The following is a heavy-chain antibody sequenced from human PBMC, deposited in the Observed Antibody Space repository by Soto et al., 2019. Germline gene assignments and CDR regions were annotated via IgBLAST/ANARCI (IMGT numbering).Heavy chain of an antibody. CDR2: ISYNGNNK. J-gene: IGHJ3*02. Sequence: PGGSLRLSCAASAFTFRSYAMSWVRQAPGKGLEWVAVISYNGNNKYYADSVKGRLTISRDNSKNTLYLQMNSLRAEDTAVYYCAKDLGYCSGGSCYSSAFDIWGQGTMVTVSS. V-gene: IGHV3-30*18. D-gene: IGHD2-15*01. CDR1: AFTFRSYA. CDR3: AKDLGYCSGGSCYSSAFDI.